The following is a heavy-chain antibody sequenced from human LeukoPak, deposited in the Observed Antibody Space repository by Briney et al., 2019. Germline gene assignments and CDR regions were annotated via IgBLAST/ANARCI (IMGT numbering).Heavy chain of an antibody. CDR3: ARDYCSSTSCLFDY. D-gene: IGHD2-2*01. V-gene: IGHV3-33*08. Sequence: GGSLRLSCVASGFTFSSFWMTWVRQAPGQGLEWVAVIWNDGSNKYYVDSVKGRFTISRDNSKNTLYLQMNSLRTEDTAVYYCARDYCSSTSCLFDYWGQGTLVTVSS. J-gene: IGHJ4*02. CDR1: GFTFSSFW. CDR2: IWNDGSNK.